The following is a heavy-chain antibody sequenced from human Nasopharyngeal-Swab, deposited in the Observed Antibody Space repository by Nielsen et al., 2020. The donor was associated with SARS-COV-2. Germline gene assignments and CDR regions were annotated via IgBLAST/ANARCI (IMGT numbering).Heavy chain of an antibody. J-gene: IGHJ6*04. V-gene: IGHV4-4*08. D-gene: IGHD3-16*01. CDR2: GST. CDR3: ARRVRWGGTNFNPPPTNNPPLQRRAPKTEDPRRHPFVPTADTAIYSGARRGRIPGYGTSDDFYHHLDV. Sequence: SETLSLTCTVSGDSISSYYWSWIRQPPGQELEWLGSTNYNPSLTHRVPISVDPSKNPVSLTLTSVTAAVTAIYYCARRVRWGGTNFNPPPTNNPPLQRRAPKTEDPRRHPFVPTADTAIYSGARRGRIPGYGTSDDFYHHLDVWGKGTRVTVSS. CDR1: GDSISSYY.